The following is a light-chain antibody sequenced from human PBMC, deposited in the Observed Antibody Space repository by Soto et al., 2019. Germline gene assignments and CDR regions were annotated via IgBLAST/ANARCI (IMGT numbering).Light chain of an antibody. J-gene: IGKJ2*01. CDR2: GAS. CDR3: QQYGSSPPYT. CDR1: QSVSSSY. Sequence: EIVLPQSPGTLYLSPGERATLSCMASQSVSSSYLAWYQQKPGQAPRLLIYGASSRATGIPDRFSDSGSRTDLRLTISRLEPEDFALDYCQQYGSSPPYTFGQGTKLEIK. V-gene: IGKV3-20*01.